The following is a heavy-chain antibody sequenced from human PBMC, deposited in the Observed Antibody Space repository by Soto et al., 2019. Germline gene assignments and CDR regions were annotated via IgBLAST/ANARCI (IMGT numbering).Heavy chain of an antibody. CDR2: IWYDGSNK. Sequence: QVQLVESGGGVVQPGRSLRLSCAASGFTFSSYGMHWVRQAPGKGLEWVAVIWYDGSNKYYADSVKGRFTISRDNSKNTLYLQMNSLRAEDTAVYYCARPPGSYYYYGMDVWGQGTTVTVSS. CDR3: ARPPGSYYYYGMDV. CDR1: GFTFSSYG. J-gene: IGHJ6*02. D-gene: IGHD3-10*01. V-gene: IGHV3-33*01.